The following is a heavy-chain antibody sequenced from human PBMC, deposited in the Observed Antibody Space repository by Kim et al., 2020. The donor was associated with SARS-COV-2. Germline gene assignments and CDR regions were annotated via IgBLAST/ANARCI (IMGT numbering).Heavy chain of an antibody. CDR1: GFTFSNYA. D-gene: IGHD3-3*01. Sequence: GGSLRLSCAASGFTFSNYAMNWVRQAPGKGLEWVSTLTSSGRDTYYTGSVKGRFTISRDNSKNTLYLQMKSLRADDTAVYYCAKAFWSGYGAGFFDHWG. CDR3: AKAFWSGYGAGFFDH. V-gene: IGHV3-23*01. CDR2: LTSSGRDT. J-gene: IGHJ4*03.